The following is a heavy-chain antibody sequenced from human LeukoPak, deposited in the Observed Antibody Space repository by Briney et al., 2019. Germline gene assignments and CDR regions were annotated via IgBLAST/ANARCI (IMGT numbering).Heavy chain of an antibody. Sequence: PGGSLRLSCAASGFTFSSYSMNWVRQAPGKGLEWVSYISSSSSTIYYADSVKGRFTISRDNAKNSLYLQMNSLRAEDTAVYYCARDPVQVGATPFFDYWGQGTLVTVSS. CDR1: GFTFSSYS. V-gene: IGHV3-48*01. CDR3: ARDPVQVGATPFFDY. D-gene: IGHD1-26*01. CDR2: ISSSSSTI. J-gene: IGHJ4*02.